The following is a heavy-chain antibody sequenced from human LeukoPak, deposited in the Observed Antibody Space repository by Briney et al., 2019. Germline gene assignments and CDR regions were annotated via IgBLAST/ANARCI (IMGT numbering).Heavy chain of an antibody. CDR3: ASSKSGSYPRPPDY. D-gene: IGHD1-26*01. V-gene: IGHV3-30*03. CDR1: GFTFSSYG. CDR2: ISYDGSNK. J-gene: IGHJ4*02. Sequence: PGRSLRLSCAASGFTFSSYGMHWVRQAPGKGLEWVAVISYDGSNKYYADSVKGRFTISRDNSKNTLYLQMNSLRAEDTAVYYCASSKSGSYPRPPDYWGQGTLVTVSS.